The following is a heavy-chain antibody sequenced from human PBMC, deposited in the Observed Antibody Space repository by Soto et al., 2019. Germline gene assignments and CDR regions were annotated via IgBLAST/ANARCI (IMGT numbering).Heavy chain of an antibody. CDR1: GGTFSSYT. CDR3: ARDERGRFGELLQFDY. J-gene: IGHJ4*02. Sequence: QVQLVQSGAEVKKPGSSVKVSCKASGGTFSSYTISWVRQAPGQGLEWMGRIIPILGIANYAQKFQGRVTITADKSTSTAYMELSSLRSEDTAVYCCARDERGRFGELLQFDYWGQGTLVTVSS. CDR2: IIPILGIA. V-gene: IGHV1-69*08. D-gene: IGHD3-10*01.